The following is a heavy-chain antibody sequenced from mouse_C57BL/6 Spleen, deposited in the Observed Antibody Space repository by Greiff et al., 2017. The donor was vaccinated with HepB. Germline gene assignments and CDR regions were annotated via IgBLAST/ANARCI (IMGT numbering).Heavy chain of an antibody. D-gene: IGHD2-5*01. J-gene: IGHJ1*03. Sequence: EVKVEESGGGLVQPGGSMKLSCAASGFTFSDAWMDWVRQSPEKGLEWVAEIRNKANNPATYYAESVKGRFTISRDDSKSSVYLQMTSLRAEDTGIYYCTPSYSNYVDWYFDVWGTGTTVTVSS. V-gene: IGHV6-6*01. CDR2: IRNKANNPAT. CDR1: GFTFSDAW. CDR3: TPSYSNYVDWYFDV.